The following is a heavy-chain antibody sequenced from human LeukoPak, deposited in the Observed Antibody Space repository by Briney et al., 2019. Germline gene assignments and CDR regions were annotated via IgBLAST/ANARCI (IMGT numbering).Heavy chain of an antibody. CDR2: IYSGGST. V-gene: IGHV3-66*02. CDR3: ARESLLLGAFDI. CDR1: GFTFSDYY. Sequence: GGSLRLSCAASGFTFSDYYMSWVRQAPGKGLEWVSVIYSGGSTYYADSVKGRFTISRDNSKNTLYLQMNSLRAEDTAVYYCARESLLLGAFDIWGQGTMVTVSS. J-gene: IGHJ3*02. D-gene: IGHD1-26*01.